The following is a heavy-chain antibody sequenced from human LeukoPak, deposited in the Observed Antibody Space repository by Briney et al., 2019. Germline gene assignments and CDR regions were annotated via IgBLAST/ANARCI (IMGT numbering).Heavy chain of an antibody. J-gene: IGHJ4*02. CDR3: ANESPFLDY. CDR2: ISGNGGST. V-gene: IGHV3-23*01. Sequence: PGGSLRLSCAASGFTFTTYAMTWVRQAPGKGLEWVSVISGNGGSTYYADSVKGRFTISRDNSKNTLYLQMHSLRAEDTAVYYCANESPFLDYWGQGTLVTVSS. CDR1: GFTFTTYA.